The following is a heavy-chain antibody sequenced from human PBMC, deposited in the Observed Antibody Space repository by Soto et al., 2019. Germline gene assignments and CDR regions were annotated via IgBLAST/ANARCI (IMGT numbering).Heavy chain of an antibody. D-gene: IGHD2-8*01. CDR1: GFTFSSYG. J-gene: IGHJ4*02. Sequence: QVQLVESGGGVVQPGRSLRLSCAASGFTFSSYGIHWVRQAPGKGLDWVAVISYDGRNKYYAESVKGRFTIARDNSRNTLYRQMNSLRAEDTAVYYCAKESEYGGGENGIWGQGTLVTVSS. CDR2: ISYDGRNK. CDR3: AKESEYGGGENGI. V-gene: IGHV3-30*18.